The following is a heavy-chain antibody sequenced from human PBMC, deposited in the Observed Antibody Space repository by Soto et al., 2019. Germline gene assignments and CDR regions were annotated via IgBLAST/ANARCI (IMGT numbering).Heavy chain of an antibody. D-gene: IGHD3-9*01. CDR1: GASIYSGEYY. CDR3: ARPYSFGWSGVAS. V-gene: IGHV4-39*01. J-gene: IGHJ5*02. CDR2: ISYSGST. Sequence: QLQLQGSGPGLVKPSETLSLTCTVSGASIYSGEYYWAWIRQSPGQGLEWIGTISYSGSTYYNPSRRSRVTISIDTSRNQFPLKLNSVTAADTAVYYCARPYSFGWSGVASWGQGTLVTVSS.